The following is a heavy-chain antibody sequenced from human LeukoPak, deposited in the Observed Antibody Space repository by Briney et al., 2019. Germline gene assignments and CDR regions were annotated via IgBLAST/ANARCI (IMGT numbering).Heavy chain of an antibody. CDR3: AGGVWPRSNY. Sequence: GGSLRLSCVASDFIFSSYWMTCVRQAPGKGLEWVAHIKQDGGETYYVGSVKGRFTISRDNAQNSLYLQMNSLRAEDTAIYYCAGGVWPRSNYWGQGTLVTVSS. CDR2: IKQDGGET. D-gene: IGHD6-13*01. CDR1: DFIFSSYW. J-gene: IGHJ4*02. V-gene: IGHV3-7*01.